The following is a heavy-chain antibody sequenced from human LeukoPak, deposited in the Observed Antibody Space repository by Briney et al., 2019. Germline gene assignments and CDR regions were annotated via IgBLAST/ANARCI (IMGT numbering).Heavy chain of an antibody. CDR3: ARPPYSSSWFPSWFDP. D-gene: IGHD6-13*01. J-gene: IGHJ5*02. V-gene: IGHV3-11*04. CDR1: GFTFSDYY. Sequence: GGSPRLSCAASGFTFSDYYMSWIRQAPGKGLEWVSYISSSGSTIYYADSVKGRFTISRDNAKNSLYLQMNSLRAEDTAVYYCARPPYSSSWFPSWFDPWGQGTLVTVSS. CDR2: ISSSGSTI.